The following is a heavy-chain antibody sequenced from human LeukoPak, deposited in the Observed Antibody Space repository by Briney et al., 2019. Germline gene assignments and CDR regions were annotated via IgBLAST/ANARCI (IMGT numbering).Heavy chain of an antibody. CDR3: AKGSAVADIYFDY. CDR2: MSASDAGT. Sequence: GGSLRLSCAAAGFTFRSYAMNWVRQGPGKGLEWVSTMSASDAGTYYADSVKGRLTISRDNSKNTLYLQMNSLRAEDTAVYYCAKGSAVADIYFDYWGQGTLVTVSS. J-gene: IGHJ4*02. V-gene: IGHV3-23*01. CDR1: GFTFRSYA. D-gene: IGHD6-19*01.